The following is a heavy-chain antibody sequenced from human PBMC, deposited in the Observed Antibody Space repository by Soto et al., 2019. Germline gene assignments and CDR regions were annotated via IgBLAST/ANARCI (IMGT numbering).Heavy chain of an antibody. V-gene: IGHV3-30*18. Sequence: TVGSLRLSCAASGFTFSSYGMHWVRQAPGKGLEWVAVTSYDGSNKYYADSVKGRFTISRDNSKNTPYLQMNSLRAEDTAVYYCAKGEGSGYYFDYWGQGTLVTVSS. CDR3: AKGEGSGYYFDY. D-gene: IGHD3-22*01. CDR1: GFTFSSYG. J-gene: IGHJ4*02. CDR2: TSYDGSNK.